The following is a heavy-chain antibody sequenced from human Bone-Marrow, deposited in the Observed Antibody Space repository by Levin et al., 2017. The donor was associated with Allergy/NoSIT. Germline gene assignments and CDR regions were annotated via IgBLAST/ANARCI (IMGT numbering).Heavy chain of an antibody. CDR2: IYYSGST. D-gene: IGHD5-24*01. Sequence: SETLSLTCTVSGGSIGSGGYHWSWIRQHPGKGLEWIGYIYYSGSTYYNSSLKSRVTMTLDTSTTQFPLKLTPVTAADTAVYYCAREDGSTVDYWGQGTLVTVSS. J-gene: IGHJ4*02. V-gene: IGHV4-31*03. CDR1: GGSIGSGGYH. CDR3: AREDGSTVDY.